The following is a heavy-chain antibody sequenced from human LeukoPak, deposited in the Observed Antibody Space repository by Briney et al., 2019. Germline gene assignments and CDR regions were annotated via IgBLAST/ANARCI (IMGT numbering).Heavy chain of an antibody. V-gene: IGHV4-59*08. J-gene: IGHJ6*03. CDR3: ARRVELRAYYYYYYMDV. Sequence: PSETLSLTCTASGGSISSYYWSWIRQPPGKGLEWIGYIYYSGSTNYNPSLKSRVTVSVDTSKNQFSLKLSSVTAADTAVYYCARRVELRAYYYYYYMDVWGKGTTVTVSS. D-gene: IGHD1-7*01. CDR1: GGSISSYY. CDR2: IYYSGST.